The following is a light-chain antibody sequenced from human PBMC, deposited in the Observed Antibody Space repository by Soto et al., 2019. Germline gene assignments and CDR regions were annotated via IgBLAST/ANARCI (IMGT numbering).Light chain of an antibody. Sequence: DIQMTQSPSTLSASVGDRVTITCRASQSISSWLAWYQQKPGKAPKLLIYKASSLESGGPSRFTGSGSGTEFTLTISSLQPDDFATYYCQQYNSYSSFTFGPGTKVDIK. V-gene: IGKV1-5*03. J-gene: IGKJ3*01. CDR3: QQYNSYSSFT. CDR1: QSISSW. CDR2: KAS.